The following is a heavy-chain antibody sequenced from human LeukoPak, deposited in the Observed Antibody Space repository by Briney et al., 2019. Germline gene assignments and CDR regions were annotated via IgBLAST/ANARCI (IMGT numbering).Heavy chain of an antibody. V-gene: IGHV3-48*03. CDR2: TSSSGSTK. Sequence: GSLRLSCAASGFTFSSYEMHWVRQAPGKGPEWVSYTSSSGSTKYYADSVKGRFTISRDNALNSLYLQMSSLRAEDTAVYYCATLRPRQQLVVDHWGQGTLVTVSS. CDR1: GFTFSSYE. CDR3: ATLRPRQQLVVDH. D-gene: IGHD6-13*01. J-gene: IGHJ4*02.